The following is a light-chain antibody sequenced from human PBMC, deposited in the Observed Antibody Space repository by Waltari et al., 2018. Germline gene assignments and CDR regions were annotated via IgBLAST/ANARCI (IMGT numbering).Light chain of an antibody. CDR3: QCYDSRLSGVV. CDR1: RSTLGEGYD. CDR2: ANG. J-gene: IGLJ2*01. V-gene: IGLV1-40*01. Sequence: QSVLTQPPSVSGAPGQGVPIPCTGSRSTLGEGYDVHWYQQVPGTASKVLIYANGNRPSGVPDRFSGSKSGTSASLAITGLQAEDEADYYCQCYDSRLSGVVFGGGTKLTVL.